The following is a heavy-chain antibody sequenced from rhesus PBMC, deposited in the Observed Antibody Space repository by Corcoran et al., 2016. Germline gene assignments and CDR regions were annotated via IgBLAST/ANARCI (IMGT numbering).Heavy chain of an antibody. V-gene: IGHV4S10*01. CDR1: GGSISVSYR. CDR3: ARDSRFLSGGWLRNDY. CDR2: VWGSSPGP. D-gene: IGHD6-37*01. Sequence: QVQLQESGPGVVKPSETRSLTCAVSGGSISVSYRWSWLRQPTGTGLEGIGDVWGSSPGPPHAPSLMSRFTMSKDRSRARFSLKLSSVTAADSAVYYCARDSRFLSGGWLRNDYWGQGVLVTVSS. J-gene: IGHJ4*01.